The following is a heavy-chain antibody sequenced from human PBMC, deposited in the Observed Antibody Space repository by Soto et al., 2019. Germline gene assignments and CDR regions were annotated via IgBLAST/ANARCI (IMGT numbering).Heavy chain of an antibody. CDR2: IRSKAYSSAT. D-gene: IGHD3-9*01. CDR3: TSFTGDYI. V-gene: IGHV3-73*01. J-gene: IGHJ4*02. CDR1: GFTFSGST. Sequence: GGSLRLSCEASGFTFSGSTMHWVRQASGKGLEWVGRIRSKAYSSATAYSASVKGRFTISRDDSKNTAYLQMNSLKTEDTAVYYCTSFTGDYIGGQGTLVTVSS.